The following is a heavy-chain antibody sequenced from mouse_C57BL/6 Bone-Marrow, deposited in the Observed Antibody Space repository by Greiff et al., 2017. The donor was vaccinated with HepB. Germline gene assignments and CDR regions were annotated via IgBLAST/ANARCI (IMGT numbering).Heavy chain of an antibody. V-gene: IGHV14-4*01. CDR1: GFNIKDDY. J-gene: IGHJ2*01. Sequence: VHVKQSGAELVRPGASVKLSCTASGFNIKDDYMHWVKQRPEQGLEWIGWIDPENGDTEYASKFQGKATITADTSSNTAYLQLSSLTSEDTAVYYCTTIPDYWGQGTTLTVSS. CDR3: TTIPDY. CDR2: IDPENGDT.